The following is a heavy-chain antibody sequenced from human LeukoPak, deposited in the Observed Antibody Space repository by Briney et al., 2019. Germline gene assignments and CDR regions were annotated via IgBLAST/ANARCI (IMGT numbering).Heavy chain of an antibody. D-gene: IGHD6-19*01. J-gene: IGHJ4*02. CDR1: GISLSTSGVC. V-gene: IGHV2-5*02. CDR3: AHRLDSDWAFDY. CDR2: IYWDDDK. Sequence: ESGPTHVNPTQTLTLTCTFSGISLSTSGVCVGWVRQPPAKALEWLALIYWDDDKRYSPSLKNRLTITKDTSKNQVVLTMTNMDPVDTATYYCAHRLDSDWAFDYWGQGTLVTVSS.